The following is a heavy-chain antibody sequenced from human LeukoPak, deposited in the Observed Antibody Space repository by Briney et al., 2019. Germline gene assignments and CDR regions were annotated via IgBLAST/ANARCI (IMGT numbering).Heavy chain of an antibody. D-gene: IGHD6-13*01. J-gene: IGHJ4*02. CDR3: ARGPSAAGPFDY. CDR2: IHHSGSA. Sequence: SETLSLTCTVSGASISGYYWSWIRQPPGKGLEWIGYIHHSGSANYNPSLKSRVTISVDTSKKQFSLRLSSVTAADTAVYYCARGPSAAGPFDYWGQGTLVTVSS. CDR1: GASISGYY. V-gene: IGHV4-59*01.